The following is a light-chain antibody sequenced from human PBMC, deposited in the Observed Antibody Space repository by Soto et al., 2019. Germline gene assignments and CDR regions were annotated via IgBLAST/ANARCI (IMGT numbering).Light chain of an antibody. CDR1: SSNIGSNY. V-gene: IGLV1-47*01. CDR3: AAWDDSLSAQV. Sequence: QSVLTQPPSASGTPGQRVTISCSGSSSNIGSNYVYWYQQLPGTAPKLLIYRNNQRPSGVPDRFSGSKSGTSASLAISGLRSEDEADYYCAAWDDSLSAQVFGPG. J-gene: IGLJ1*01. CDR2: RNN.